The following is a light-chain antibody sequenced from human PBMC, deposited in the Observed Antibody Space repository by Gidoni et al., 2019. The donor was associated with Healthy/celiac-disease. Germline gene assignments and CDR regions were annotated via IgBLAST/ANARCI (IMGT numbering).Light chain of an antibody. CDR2: DVS. CDR3: SSYTISSTRV. J-gene: IGLJ3*02. V-gene: IGLV2-14*03. Sequence: QSALTQPASVSGSPGQSLTISCTGTSSDVVGYNYVSLYQQHPGKAPNLMIYDVSNRPSGVSNRFSGSKSGNTASLTISGLQAEDEADYYCSSYTISSTRVFGGGTKLTVL. CDR1: SSDVVGYNY.